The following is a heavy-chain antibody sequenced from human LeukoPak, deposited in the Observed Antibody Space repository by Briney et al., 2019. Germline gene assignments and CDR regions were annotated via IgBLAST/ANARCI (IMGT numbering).Heavy chain of an antibody. D-gene: IGHD2-21*02. CDR3: ARQGVATAIDY. Sequence: PSQTLSPTGTVSGGSISNYYWSWIRQPAGKGLEWIGRISASGNTNYNPSLKCRVTMSVDTSMNLFALKLSSVTAADTAVYYCARQGVATAIDYWGQGTLVTVSS. CDR2: ISASGNT. J-gene: IGHJ4*02. V-gene: IGHV4-4*07. CDR1: GGSISNYY.